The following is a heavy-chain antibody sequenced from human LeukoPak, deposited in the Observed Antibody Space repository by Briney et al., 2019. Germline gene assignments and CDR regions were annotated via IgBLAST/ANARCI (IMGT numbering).Heavy chain of an antibody. V-gene: IGHV4-59*12. CDR3: VRDDAGPHYYDSSGNAFDI. CDR1: GGSISSYY. CDR2: IYYIGST. J-gene: IGHJ3*02. D-gene: IGHD3-22*01. Sequence: KTSETLSLTCTVSGGSISSYYWSWIRQPPGKGLEWIGYIYYIGSTNYNPSLKSRVTISVDTSKNQFSLKLSSVTAADTAVYYCVRDDAGPHYYDSSGNAFDIWGQGTMVTVSS.